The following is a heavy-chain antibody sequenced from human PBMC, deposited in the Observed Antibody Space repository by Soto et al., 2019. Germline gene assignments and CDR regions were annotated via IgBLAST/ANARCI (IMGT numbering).Heavy chain of an antibody. CDR3: TTGSTSTKNY. CDR1: GFSFSNAW. Sequence: PGGSLRLSCAASGFSFSNAWLSWVRQAPGKGLEWVGRIKSRADGGTTDYTAPVKGRFAISRDDSKNTLYLQMNSLKTEYTAVYYCTTGSTSTKNYWGQGTLVTVSS. J-gene: IGHJ4*02. D-gene: IGHD3-10*01. V-gene: IGHV3-15*01. CDR2: IKSRADGGTT.